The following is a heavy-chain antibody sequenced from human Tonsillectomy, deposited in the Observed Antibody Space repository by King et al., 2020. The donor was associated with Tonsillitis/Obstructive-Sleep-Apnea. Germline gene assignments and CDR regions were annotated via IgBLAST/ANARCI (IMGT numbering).Heavy chain of an antibody. CDR3: ANDSRFGSSGYYYDY. D-gene: IGHD3-22*01. CDR1: GFTFSSYA. J-gene: IGHJ4*02. Sequence: VQLVESGGGLVQPGGSLRLSCAASGFTFSSYAMSWVRQAPGKGLEWVSAISGSGGSTYYADSVKGRFTISRDNSKNTLYLQMNSLRAVETAVYSCANDSRFGSSGYYYDYWGQGTLVTVSS. CDR2: ISGSGGST. V-gene: IGHV3-23*04.